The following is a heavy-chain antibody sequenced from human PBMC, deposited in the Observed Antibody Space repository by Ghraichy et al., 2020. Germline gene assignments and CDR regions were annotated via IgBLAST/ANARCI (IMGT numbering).Heavy chain of an antibody. Sequence: GESLNISCAASGFTFSSYSMNWVRQAPGKGLEWVSYISSSSSTIYYADSVKGRFTISRDNAKNSLYLQMNSLRAEDTAVYYCASVPQLLDAFDISGQGTMFSVSS. CDR2: ISSSSSTI. J-gene: IGHJ3*02. D-gene: IGHD2-2*01. V-gene: IGHV3-48*01. CDR1: GFTFSSYS. CDR3: ASVPQLLDAFDI.